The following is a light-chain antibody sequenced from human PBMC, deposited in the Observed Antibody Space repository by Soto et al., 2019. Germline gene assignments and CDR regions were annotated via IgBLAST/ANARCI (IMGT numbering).Light chain of an antibody. V-gene: IGKV3D-15*01. CDR3: QQYDSWPLT. CDR1: QSVDRN. CDR2: GAS. Sequence: EIVMTQSPGTLSVSTEEGATLSCRASQSVDRNLAWYQQKPGQDPRLLIYGASTRPTGIPDRFSGSGSGTEFSLTISSLQSEDFAVYYCQQYDSWPLTFGGGTKVEIK. J-gene: IGKJ4*01.